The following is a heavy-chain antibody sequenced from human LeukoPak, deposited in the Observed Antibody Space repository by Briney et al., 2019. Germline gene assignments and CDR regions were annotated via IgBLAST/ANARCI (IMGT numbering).Heavy chain of an antibody. V-gene: IGHV3-74*01. CDR3: ARDIVSGSGSLDY. CDR1: RFSFSNYW. Sequence: GGSLRLSCAASRFSFSNYWMHWVRQAPGKGLVWVSRVKSDGSNPSYADSVRGRFSISRDNAENMLYLQMNTLGAEDTAVYYCARDIVSGSGSLDYWGQGTLVTVSS. CDR2: VKSDGSNP. J-gene: IGHJ4*02. D-gene: IGHD3-10*01.